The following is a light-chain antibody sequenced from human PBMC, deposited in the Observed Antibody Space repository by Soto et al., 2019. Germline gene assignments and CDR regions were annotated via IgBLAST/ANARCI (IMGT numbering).Light chain of an antibody. CDR3: RQYNNWPPT. CDR1: QSVSGN. Sequence: EIVMTQSPATLSVSPGERATLSCRASQSVSGNLAWYQQKPGQAPRLLIYGASTRATGIPARFSGSGSGTEFTLTISSLQSEEFAVYYCRQYNNWPPTFGQGTKVEIK. J-gene: IGKJ1*01. V-gene: IGKV3D-15*01. CDR2: GAS.